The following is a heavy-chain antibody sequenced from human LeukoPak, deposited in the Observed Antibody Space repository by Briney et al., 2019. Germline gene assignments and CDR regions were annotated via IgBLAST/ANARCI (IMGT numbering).Heavy chain of an antibody. V-gene: IGHV3-7*04. CDR1: GFTPSTYE. Sequence: GGSLRLSCAASGFTPSTYEMNWVRQAPGKGLEWVVNIEQDGGEKNYVDSVKGRFTISRDNAKNSLYLQMNSLRAEDTAVYYCAGGLGWLIDYWGQGTLVTVSS. CDR3: AGGLGWLIDY. CDR2: IEQDGGEK. D-gene: IGHD2-15*01. J-gene: IGHJ4*02.